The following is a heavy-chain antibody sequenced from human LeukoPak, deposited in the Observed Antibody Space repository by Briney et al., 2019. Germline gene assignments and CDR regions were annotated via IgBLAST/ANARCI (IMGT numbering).Heavy chain of an antibody. D-gene: IGHD1-26*01. CDR1: GFTFSSYA. J-gene: IGHJ4*02. Sequence: GGSLRLSCAASGFTFSSYAMSWVRQAPGKGREWVSAISGSGGSTYHADSVKGRFTISRDNSKNTLYLQMNSLRAEDTAVYYCAKDRVGATSPFDYWGQGTLVTVSS. V-gene: IGHV3-23*01. CDR3: AKDRVGATSPFDY. CDR2: ISGSGGST.